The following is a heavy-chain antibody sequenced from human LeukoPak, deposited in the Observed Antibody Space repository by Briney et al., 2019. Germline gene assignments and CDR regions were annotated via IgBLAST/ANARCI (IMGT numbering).Heavy chain of an antibody. D-gene: IGHD3-10*01. CDR2: INHSGST. Sequence: PSETLSLTCAVYGGSFSGYYWSWIRQPPGKGLEWIGEINHSGSTNYNPSLKSRVTISVDTSKNQFSLKLSSVTAADTAVYYCARGLRYYYGSRSRSNWFDPWGQGTLVTVSS. CDR3: ARGLRYYYGSRSRSNWFDP. V-gene: IGHV4-34*01. J-gene: IGHJ5*02. CDR1: GGSFSGYY.